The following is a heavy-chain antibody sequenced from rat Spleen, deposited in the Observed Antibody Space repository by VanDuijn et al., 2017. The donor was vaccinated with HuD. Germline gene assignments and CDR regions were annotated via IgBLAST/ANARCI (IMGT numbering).Heavy chain of an antibody. D-gene: IGHD1-10*01. CDR3: ARYNNSFDY. CDR2: MWNDGDT. V-gene: IGHV2-32*01. J-gene: IGHJ2*01. Sequence: SLTCTVSGFSLTRNHVHWVRQPPGKGLEWMGIMWNDGDTSYNSALKSRLSISRDTSKSQVLLKVNSLQAEDTAIYFCARYNNSFDYWGQGVMVTVSS. CDR1: GFSLTRNH.